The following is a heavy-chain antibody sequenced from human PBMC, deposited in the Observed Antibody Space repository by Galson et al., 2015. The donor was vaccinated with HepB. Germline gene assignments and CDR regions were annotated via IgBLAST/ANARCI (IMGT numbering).Heavy chain of an antibody. Sequence: SLRLSCAASGFTFSSYSMNWVRQAPGKGLEWVSSISSSSSYIYYADSVKGRFTISRDNAKNSLYLQMNSPRAEDTAVYYCARASGGWGYCSGGSCYDAFDIWGQGTMVTVSS. CDR1: GFTFSSYS. CDR3: ARASGGWGYCSGGSCYDAFDI. J-gene: IGHJ3*02. D-gene: IGHD2-15*01. V-gene: IGHV3-21*01. CDR2: ISSSSSYI.